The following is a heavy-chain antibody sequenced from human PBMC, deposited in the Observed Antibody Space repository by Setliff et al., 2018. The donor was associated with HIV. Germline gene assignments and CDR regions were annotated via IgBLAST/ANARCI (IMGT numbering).Heavy chain of an antibody. CDR3: ATLTSPRDY. D-gene: IGHD3-10*01. V-gene: IGHV3-23*01. Sequence: SLRLSCDASAFTSSSHAMSWVRQAPGKGLQWVSSITGSGDHTFYTDAVKGRLTISRENSRKTLYLQMNSLRVEDTAVYYCATLTSPRDYWGQGTLVTVSS. J-gene: IGHJ4*02. CDR1: AFTSSSHA. CDR2: ITGSGDHT.